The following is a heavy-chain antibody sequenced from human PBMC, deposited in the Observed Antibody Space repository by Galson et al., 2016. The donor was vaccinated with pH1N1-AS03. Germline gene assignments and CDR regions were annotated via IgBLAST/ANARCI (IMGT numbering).Heavy chain of an antibody. J-gene: IGHJ6*02. D-gene: IGHD2-2*01. Sequence: SVKVSCKASGYIFTGFYVHWVRQAPGQGLEWMGWINPNSGVTNYAQKFQAWVTKTRDTSISTAYMELYGLKSDDTAVYYCARDPRGPCTSTTCPTAYYFGMDVWGQGTTVIVSS. CDR1: GYIFTGFY. CDR3: ARDPRGPCTSTTCPTAYYFGMDV. CDR2: INPNSGVT. V-gene: IGHV1-2*04.